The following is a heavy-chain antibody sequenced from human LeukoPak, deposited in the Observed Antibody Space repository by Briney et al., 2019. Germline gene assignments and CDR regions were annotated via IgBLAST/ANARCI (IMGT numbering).Heavy chain of an antibody. Sequence: SETRSLTCAVYGGSFSGYYWSWIRQPPGKGLEWIGEINHSGSTNYNPSLKSRVTISVDTSKNQFSLKLSSVTAADTAVYYCTRRGQYGSGSYYGYYFDYWGQGTLVTVSS. CDR2: INHSGST. D-gene: IGHD3-10*01. CDR1: GGSFSGYY. J-gene: IGHJ4*02. CDR3: TRRGQYGSGSYYGYYFDY. V-gene: IGHV4-34*01.